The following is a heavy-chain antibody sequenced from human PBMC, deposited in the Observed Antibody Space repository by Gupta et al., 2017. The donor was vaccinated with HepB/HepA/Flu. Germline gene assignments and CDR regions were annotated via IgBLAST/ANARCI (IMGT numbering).Heavy chain of an antibody. CDR3: AKSFSGTYLFDY. V-gene: IGHV3-30*18. CDR2: ISYEGTDQ. D-gene: IGHD1-26*01. J-gene: IGHJ4*02. CDR1: GISVSDFA. Sequence: QVQLVESGGGVVQPGSSLRLSCAVTGISVSDFAMHWVLQAPGKGLEWVALISYEGTDQYYIDSVKGRFTISRDTSKNTLSLQMSGLRADDTAVYYCAKSFSGTYLFDYWGQGTLVTVSS.